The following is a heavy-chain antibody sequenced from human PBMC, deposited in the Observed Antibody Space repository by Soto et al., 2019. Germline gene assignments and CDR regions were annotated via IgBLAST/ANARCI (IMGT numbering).Heavy chain of an antibody. Sequence: PGGSLRLSCAASGFTFSSYWMSWVCQAPGKGLEWVANIKQGGSEKYYVDSVKGRFTISRDNAKNSLYLQMNSLRAEDTAVYYCARDHPYYDFWSGYYRAYFDYWGQGTLVTVSS. CDR3: ARDHPYYDFWSGYYRAYFDY. V-gene: IGHV3-7*05. D-gene: IGHD3-3*01. J-gene: IGHJ4*02. CDR1: GFTFSSYW. CDR2: IKQGGSEK.